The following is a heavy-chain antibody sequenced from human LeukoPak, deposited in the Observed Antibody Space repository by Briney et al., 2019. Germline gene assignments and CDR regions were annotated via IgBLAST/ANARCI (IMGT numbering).Heavy chain of an antibody. CDR2: ISSSSSTI. CDR3: ARDGAGYQLLHDY. Sequence: PGGSLRLSCAASGFTFSSYSMNWVRQAPGKRLEWVSYISSSSSTIYYADSVKGRFTISRDNAKNSLHLQMNSLRAEDTAVYYCARDGAGYQLLHDYWGQGTLVTVSS. J-gene: IGHJ4*02. V-gene: IGHV3-48*01. CDR1: GFTFSSYS. D-gene: IGHD2-2*01.